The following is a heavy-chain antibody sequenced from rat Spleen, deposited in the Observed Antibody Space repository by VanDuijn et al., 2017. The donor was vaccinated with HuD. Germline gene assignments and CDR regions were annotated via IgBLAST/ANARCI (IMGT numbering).Heavy chain of an antibody. CDR1: GFTFSNYH. Sequence: EVQLVESGGGLVQPGRSLKLSCAASGFTFSNYHMAWVRQPPTKGLEWVASISYEGSSTYYGDSVKGRFTISRDNAKSNLYLQMNSLRSEDTATYYCARPPQYYEYNYFDYWGQGVMVTVSS. J-gene: IGHJ2*01. CDR3: ARPPQYYEYNYFDY. V-gene: IGHV5-22*01. CDR2: ISYEGSST. D-gene: IGHD1-9*01.